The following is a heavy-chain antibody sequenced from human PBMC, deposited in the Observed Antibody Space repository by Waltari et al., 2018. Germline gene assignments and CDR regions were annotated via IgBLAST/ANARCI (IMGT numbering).Heavy chain of an antibody. Sequence: QLQLQESGPGLVKPSETLSLTCTVSGGSISSSSYYWGWIRQPPGKGLEWIGSIYYSGSTYYNPSLKSRVTISVDTSKNQFSLKLSSVTAADTAVYYCARQRGIAARPKWYFDLWGHGTLVTVSS. CDR2: IYYSGST. D-gene: IGHD6-6*01. CDR1: GGSISSSSYY. J-gene: IGHJ2*01. CDR3: ARQRGIAARPKWYFDL. V-gene: IGHV4-39*01.